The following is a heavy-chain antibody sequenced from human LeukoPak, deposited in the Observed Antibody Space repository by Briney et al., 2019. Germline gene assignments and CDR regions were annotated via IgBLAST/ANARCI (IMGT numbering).Heavy chain of an antibody. D-gene: IGHD6-19*01. CDR2: NCGGGGGT. CDR3: AKDRWEQWLGVSYYDYGMDV. J-gene: IGHJ6*04. V-gene: IGHV3-23*01. CDR1: GDIYSSCA. Sequence: PGGSLKLSCAPSGDIYSSCAMSWVRQAPGKGVEWVSGNCGGGGGTNYADSVKGRFTISRDNPKNTLYLEMNHLRVEDTAVYYCAKDRWEQWLGVSYYDYGMDVWGKGTTVTVSS.